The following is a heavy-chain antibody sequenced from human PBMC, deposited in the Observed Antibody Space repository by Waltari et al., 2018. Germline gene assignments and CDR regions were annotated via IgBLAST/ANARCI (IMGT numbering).Heavy chain of an antibody. J-gene: IGHJ5*02. Sequence: QLQLQESGPGLVKPSETLSLTCTVSGGSISSSSYYWGWIRQPPGKGLEWIGSIYYSRSTYHNPSLNSRFTRSVDTSKNQVSLKLSSVTAADTAVYYCARGVKVELLWFGELLYPEGWFDPWGQGTLVTVSS. CDR1: GGSISSSSYY. D-gene: IGHD3-10*01. CDR3: ARGVKVELLWFGELLYPEGWFDP. CDR2: IYYSRST. V-gene: IGHV4-39*01.